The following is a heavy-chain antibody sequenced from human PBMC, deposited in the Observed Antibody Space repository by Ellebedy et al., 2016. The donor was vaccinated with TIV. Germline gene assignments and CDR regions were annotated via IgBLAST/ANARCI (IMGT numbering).Heavy chain of an antibody. CDR1: GFIFSNYV. J-gene: IGHJ4*02. V-gene: IGHV3-23*01. D-gene: IGHD7-27*01. Sequence: PGGSLRLSCAASGFIFSNYVMAWVRQVPGKGLELVSAMAEYDGWTFYADSVRGRFTISRDNSGNTLFLHMDNLRAEDTAIYYCTKRAENWGFFDYWGQGARVTVSS. CDR2: MAEYDGWT. CDR3: TKRAENWGFFDY.